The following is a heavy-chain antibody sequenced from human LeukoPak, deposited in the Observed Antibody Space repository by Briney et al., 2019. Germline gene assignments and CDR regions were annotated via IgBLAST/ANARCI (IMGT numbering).Heavy chain of an antibody. CDR2: IDPSDFNT. V-gene: IGHV5-10-1*01. D-gene: IGHD6-25*01. Sequence: GESLKISCKGSGYSFTSYWISWVRQMPGKGLEWMGRIDPSDFNTNYSPSFQGHVTISADKSSSTAYLQWNSLKASDTAMYYCARPAGSSGRDFQHWGQGTLVTVSS. CDR1: GYSFTSYW. CDR3: ARPAGSSGRDFQH. J-gene: IGHJ1*01.